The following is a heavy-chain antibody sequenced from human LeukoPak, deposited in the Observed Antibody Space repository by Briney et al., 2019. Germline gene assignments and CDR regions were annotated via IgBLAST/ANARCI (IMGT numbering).Heavy chain of an antibody. CDR2: ISISSSYI. Sequence: GGSLRLSCAASGFSFSSYNMNWVRQAPGKGLEWVSCISISSSYIYYADSVKGRFTISRDNTKNSLYLQMNSLRAEDTAVYYCAGDLFDYMDVWGKGTMVTVS. V-gene: IGHV3-21*01. CDR1: GFSFSSYN. J-gene: IGHJ6*03. D-gene: IGHD2-21*01. CDR3: AGDLFDYMDV.